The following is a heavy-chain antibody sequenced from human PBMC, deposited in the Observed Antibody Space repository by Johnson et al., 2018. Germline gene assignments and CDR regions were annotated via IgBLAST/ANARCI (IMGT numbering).Heavy chain of an antibody. D-gene: IGHD3-3*01. CDR2: ISTSGST. V-gene: IGHV4-61*02. CDR1: GGSISSGSYY. Sequence: QVQLQESGPGLVKXSETXSLXCTVSGGSISSGSYYWSWIRQPAGKGLEWIGRISTSGSTNYNPSLTSRVTISVDTSKNPFSLKLSSVTAADTAVYYCARERSYYDFWSGLDAFDIWGQGTMVTVSS. J-gene: IGHJ3*02. CDR3: ARERSYYDFWSGLDAFDI.